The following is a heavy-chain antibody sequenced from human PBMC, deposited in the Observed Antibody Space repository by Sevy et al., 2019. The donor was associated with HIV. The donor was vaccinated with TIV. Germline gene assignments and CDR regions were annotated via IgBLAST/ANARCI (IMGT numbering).Heavy chain of an antibody. CDR2: FDPEDGET. CDR3: ATDSSGWRDAFDI. Sequence: ASVKVSCKVSGYTLTELSMHWVRQAPGKGLEWMGGFDPEDGETIYAQKFQGRVTMTEDTSTDTAYMELSSLRSEDTDVYYCATDSSGWRDAFDIWGQGTMVTVSS. D-gene: IGHD6-19*01. CDR1: GYTLTELS. V-gene: IGHV1-24*01. J-gene: IGHJ3*02.